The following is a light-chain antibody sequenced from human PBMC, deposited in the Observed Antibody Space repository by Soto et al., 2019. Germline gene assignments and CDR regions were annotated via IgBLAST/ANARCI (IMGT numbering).Light chain of an antibody. J-gene: IGKJ1*01. Sequence: DIQMTQSPSSLSASVGDRVTITCRASQGISNYLAWYQQKPGKVPKLLIYAASTFQSGVPSRFSGSGFGAYFPLNISSLEPEDGATYYCQKYDSAPRTFGQGTKVEIK. V-gene: IGKV1-27*01. CDR3: QKYDSAPRT. CDR2: AAS. CDR1: QGISNY.